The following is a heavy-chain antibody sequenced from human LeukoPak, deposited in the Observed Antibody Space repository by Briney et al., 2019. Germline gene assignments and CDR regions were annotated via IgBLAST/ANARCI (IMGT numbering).Heavy chain of an antibody. CDR2: ISSSGSTI. CDR3: ARGSASRGGGSDFDY. Sequence: GGSLRLSCAASGFTFSSYEMNWVRQAPGKGLEWVSYISSSGSTIYYADSLKGRFTISRDNTKNSLYLQMNSLRAEDTAVYYCARGSASRGGGSDFDYWGQGTLVTVSS. CDR1: GFTFSSYE. D-gene: IGHD2-15*01. V-gene: IGHV3-48*03. J-gene: IGHJ4*02.